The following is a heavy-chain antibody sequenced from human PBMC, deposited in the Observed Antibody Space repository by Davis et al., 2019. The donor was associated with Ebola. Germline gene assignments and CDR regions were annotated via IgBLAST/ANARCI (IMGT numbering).Heavy chain of an antibody. V-gene: IGHV3-30*04. Sequence: GGSLRLSCAASGFTFSSYAMHWVRQAPGKGLEWVAVISYDGSNKYYADSVKGRFTISRDNSKNTLYLQMNSLRAEDTAVYYCARGVTTPGWYWHFDLWGRGTLVTVSS. CDR3: ARGVTTPGWYWHFDL. CDR1: GFTFSSYA. CDR2: ISYDGSNK. J-gene: IGHJ2*01. D-gene: IGHD2-21*02.